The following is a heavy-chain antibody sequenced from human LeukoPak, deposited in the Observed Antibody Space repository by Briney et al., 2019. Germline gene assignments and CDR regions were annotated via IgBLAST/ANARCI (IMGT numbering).Heavy chain of an antibody. Sequence: EGSLRLSCAASGFTFSNAWMSWVRQAPGKGLEWVGRIKSKTDGGTTDYAAPVKGRFTISRDDSKNTLYLQMNSLKTEDTAVYYCTTRYCSSTSCYYHDYWGQGTLVTVSS. J-gene: IGHJ4*02. V-gene: IGHV3-15*01. CDR2: IKSKTDGGTT. CDR3: TTRYCSSTSCYYHDY. CDR1: GFTFSNAW. D-gene: IGHD2-2*01.